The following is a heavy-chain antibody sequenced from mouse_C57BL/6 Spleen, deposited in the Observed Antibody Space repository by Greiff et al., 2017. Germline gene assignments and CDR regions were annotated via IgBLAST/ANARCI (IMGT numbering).Heavy chain of an antibody. CDR2: ILPGSGST. CDR1: GYTFTGYW. J-gene: IGHJ2*01. V-gene: IGHV1-9*01. CDR3: ARRGSFITTVVYFDY. D-gene: IGHD1-1*01. Sequence: VQLQQSGAELMKPGASVKLSCKATGYTFTGYWIEWVKQRPGHGLEWIGEILPGSGSTNYNEKFKGKATLTADTSSNTAYMQLSSLTTENSAIYYCARRGSFITTVVYFDYWGQGTTLTVSS.